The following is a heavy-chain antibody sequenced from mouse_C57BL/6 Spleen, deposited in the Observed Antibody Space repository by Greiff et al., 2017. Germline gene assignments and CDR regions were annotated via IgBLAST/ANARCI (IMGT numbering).Heavy chain of an antibody. J-gene: IGHJ4*01. Sequence: EVKLVESGGDLVKPGGSLKLSCAASGFTFSSYGMSWVRPTPDKRLEWVATISSGGSYTYYPDSVKGRFTISRDDAKNTLYLQMSSLKSEDTAMYYCARGLLQYAMDYWGQGTSVTVSS. CDR1: GFTFSSYG. D-gene: IGHD2-3*01. CDR3: ARGLLQYAMDY. V-gene: IGHV5-6*01. CDR2: ISSGGSYT.